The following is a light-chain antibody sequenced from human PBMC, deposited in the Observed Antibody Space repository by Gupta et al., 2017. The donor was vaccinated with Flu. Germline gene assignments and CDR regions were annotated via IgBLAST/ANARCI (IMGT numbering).Light chain of an antibody. CDR3: QSYEPTHWA. CDR1: SGNIAIHY. V-gene: IGLV6-57*01. J-gene: IGLJ3*02. Sequence: NFMLTQPHSVSESPGKTVTISCTRSSGNIAIHYVQWYQKRPGSSPTTVIFEDDRRPSGVTDRFTGSVDSSSTSASLTVSGLMPEDDADYSCQSYEPTHWAFGGGTKLTVL. CDR2: EDD.